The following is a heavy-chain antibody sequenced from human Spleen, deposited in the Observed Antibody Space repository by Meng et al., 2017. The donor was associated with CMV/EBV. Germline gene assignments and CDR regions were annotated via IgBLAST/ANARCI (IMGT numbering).Heavy chain of an antibody. D-gene: IGHD3-16*01. J-gene: IGHJ4*02. V-gene: IGHV3-20*04. CDR2: INWNGGST. CDR3: ARALNLGDYFDY. CDR1: GFTFDDYA. Sequence: GESLKISCAASGFTFDDYAMTWVRQTPGKGLEWVSGINWNGGSTDYGDSVKGRFTISRDNAKNSLYLQMNSLTAEGTAFYYCARALNLGDYFDYWGQGSLVTVSS.